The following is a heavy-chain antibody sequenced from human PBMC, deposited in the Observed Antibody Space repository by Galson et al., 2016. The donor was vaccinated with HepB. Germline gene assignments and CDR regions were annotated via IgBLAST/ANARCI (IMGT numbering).Heavy chain of an antibody. Sequence: SLRLSCAASGFTFSSCAMHWVRQAPGKGLEWVAVISYDGSNKYYADSVKGRFTISRDNSKNTLYLQMNSLRAEDTAGYYCARDGDYSYYHYYMDVWGKGTTVTVSS. CDR1: GFTFSSCA. CDR2: ISYDGSNK. D-gene: IGHD4-17*01. V-gene: IGHV3-30-3*01. J-gene: IGHJ6*03. CDR3: ARDGDYSYYHYYMDV.